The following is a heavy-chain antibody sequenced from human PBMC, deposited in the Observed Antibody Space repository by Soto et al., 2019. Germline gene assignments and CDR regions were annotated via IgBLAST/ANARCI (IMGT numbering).Heavy chain of an antibody. CDR3: AKEVSLGSTVDLGY. CDR1: GFTFTIFA. V-gene: IGHV3-23*01. Sequence: GGSLRLSCAAPGFTFTIFAMSWVRQSPGKGLEWVSTISGSGGSTHYADAVKGRFTISRDNSVGTLYLQMKSLRVEDTAIYYCAKEVSLGSTVDLGYWGQGTLVTVSS. CDR2: ISGSGGST. J-gene: IGHJ4*02. D-gene: IGHD7-27*01.